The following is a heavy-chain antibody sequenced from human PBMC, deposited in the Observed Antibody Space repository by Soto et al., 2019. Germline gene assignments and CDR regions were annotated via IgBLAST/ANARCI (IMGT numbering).Heavy chain of an antibody. Sequence: GGSLRLSCAASGFTFSSYAMSWVRQAPGKGLEWVSAISGSGGSTYYADSVKGRFTISRDNSKNTLYLQMNSLRAEDTAVYYCAKHWLGELWSSMDVWGKGTTVTVSS. D-gene: IGHD3-10*01. J-gene: IGHJ6*03. CDR1: GFTFSSYA. V-gene: IGHV3-23*01. CDR2: ISGSGGST. CDR3: AKHWLGELWSSMDV.